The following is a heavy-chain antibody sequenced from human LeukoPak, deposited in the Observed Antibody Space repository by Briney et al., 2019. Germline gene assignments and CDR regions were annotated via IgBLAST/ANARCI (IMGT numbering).Heavy chain of an antibody. CDR2: IWYDGSNK. CDR3: ARVLVSAATPRYYYYGMDV. J-gene: IGHJ6*02. V-gene: IGHV3-33*01. D-gene: IGHD2-2*01. Sequence: PGESLKISCAASGFTFSSYGMHWVRQAPGKGLEWVAVIWYDGSNKYYSDSVKGRFTISRDNSKNTLYLQMNSLRAEDTAVYYCARVLVSAATPRYYYYGMDVWGQGTTVTVSS. CDR1: GFTFSSYG.